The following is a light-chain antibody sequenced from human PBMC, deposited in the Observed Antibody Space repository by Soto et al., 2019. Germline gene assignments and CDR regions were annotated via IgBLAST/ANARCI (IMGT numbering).Light chain of an antibody. CDR3: QRYDSLRT. V-gene: IGKV3-20*01. CDR2: GAS. CDR1: QSVSSSH. J-gene: IGKJ1*01. Sequence: EIVLTQSPGTLSLSPGERATLSCRASQSVSSSHLAWYQQKPGQAPRLLIYGASNRATGIPDRFSGSGSGTDFTLTITRLEPEDFAMYYCQRYDSLRTFGQGTKVDIK.